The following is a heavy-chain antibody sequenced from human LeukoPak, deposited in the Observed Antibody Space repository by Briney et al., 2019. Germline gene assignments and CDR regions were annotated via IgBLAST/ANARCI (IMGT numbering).Heavy chain of an antibody. Sequence: GGSLRLSCAASGFTFSSYNMNWVRQAPGKGLEWVSYISSSGSTIYYADSVKGRFTISRDNAKNSLYLQMNSLRAEDTAVYYCAGLGITMIGGVWGKGTTVTISS. J-gene: IGHJ6*04. CDR3: AGLGITMIGGV. CDR2: ISSSGSTI. CDR1: GFTFSSYN. V-gene: IGHV3-48*04. D-gene: IGHD3-10*02.